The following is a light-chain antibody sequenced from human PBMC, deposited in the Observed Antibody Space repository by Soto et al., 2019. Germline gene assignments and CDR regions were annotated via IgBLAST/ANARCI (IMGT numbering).Light chain of an antibody. J-gene: IGLJ1*01. CDR3: VSWDDSLSGLV. V-gene: IGLV2-11*01. Sequence: QSALTQPHSVSGSPGQSVTISCTGTSNDIGGYNSVSWYQRHPGKAPKLIIYDVTKRPSGVPDRFSGSKSGDTASLTISGLQSEDEAEYYCVSWDDSLSGLVFGTGTKLTVL. CDR2: DVT. CDR1: SNDIGGYNS.